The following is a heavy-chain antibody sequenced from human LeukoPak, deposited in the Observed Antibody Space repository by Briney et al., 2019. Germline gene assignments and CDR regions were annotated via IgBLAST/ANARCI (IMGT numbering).Heavy chain of an antibody. CDR3: ARDLALEYSYGSALDN. CDR2: INHRGST. V-gene: IGHV4-34*01. J-gene: IGHJ4*02. D-gene: IGHD5-18*01. Sequence: SETLSLTCAVYGGSFSGYYWSWIRQPPGKGLEWIGEINHRGSTNYNPSLQSRVTISVDTSKNQFSLKLSSVTGADTAVYYCARDLALEYSYGSALDNWGQGSLVTVSS. CDR1: GGSFSGYY.